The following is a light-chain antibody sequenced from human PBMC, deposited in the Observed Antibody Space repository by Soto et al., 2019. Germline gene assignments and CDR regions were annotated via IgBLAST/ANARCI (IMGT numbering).Light chain of an antibody. CDR2: AAS. CDR1: QGISNS. J-gene: IGKJ1*01. Sequence: DIQLTQSPSFLSASVGDRVTITCRASQGISNSLAWYQQKPGKAPKLLIYAASTLQSGVPSRFSGSGSGTEFTLTISSLQPEDFATYYCQQLNSYPPWTFGQGTKVEIK. V-gene: IGKV1-9*01. CDR3: QQLNSYPPWT.